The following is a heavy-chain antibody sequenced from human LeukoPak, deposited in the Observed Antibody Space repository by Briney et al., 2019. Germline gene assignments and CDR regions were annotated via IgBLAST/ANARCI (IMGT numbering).Heavy chain of an antibody. V-gene: IGHV4-4*07. D-gene: IGHD1-1*01. J-gene: IGHJ4*02. Sequence: SETLSLTCTVSGGSIISSYYWSWIRQPAGKGLEYIGRIYTSGSTSYNPSLKSRVTMSLDTSENQFSLKLTSVTAADTAVYYCAGGELEPSYFGYWGQGILVTVSS. CDR1: GGSIISSYY. CDR3: AGGELEPSYFGY. CDR2: IYTSGST.